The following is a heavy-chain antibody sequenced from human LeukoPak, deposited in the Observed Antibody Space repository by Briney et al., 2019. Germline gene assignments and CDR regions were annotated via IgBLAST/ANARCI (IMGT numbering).Heavy chain of an antibody. CDR2: IIPILGIA. Sequence: SVKVSCKASGGTFSSYAISWVRQAPGQGLEWMGRIIPILGIANYAQKFQGRVTITADKSTSTAYMELSSLRSEDTAVYYCASGYCSGGSCYSRAFDIWGQGTMVTVSS. CDR1: GGTFSSYA. CDR3: ASGYCSGGSCYSRAFDI. D-gene: IGHD2-15*01. V-gene: IGHV1-69*04. J-gene: IGHJ3*02.